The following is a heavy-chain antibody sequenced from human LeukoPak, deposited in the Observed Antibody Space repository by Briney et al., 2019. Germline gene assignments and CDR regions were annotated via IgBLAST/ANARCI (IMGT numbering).Heavy chain of an antibody. Sequence: GGSLRLSCAASGFTFSSYAMSWVRQAPGKGLEWVSDISGSGGTTYYADSVKGRFTVSRDNSKNTLFLQMNSLRAEDTAVYYCAKDGGLWVSAHWGDSWGRGTLVTVSS. CDR2: ISGSGGTT. J-gene: IGHJ4*02. V-gene: IGHV3-23*01. CDR1: GFTFSSYA. CDR3: AKDGGLWVSAHWGDS. D-gene: IGHD7-27*01.